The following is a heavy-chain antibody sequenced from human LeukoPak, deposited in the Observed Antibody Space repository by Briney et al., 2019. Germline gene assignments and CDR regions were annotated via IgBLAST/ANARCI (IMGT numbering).Heavy chain of an antibody. CDR1: GFTFSKFA. CDR2: ISSSGGDT. J-gene: IGHJ4*02. Sequence: QPGGSLRLSCAASGFTFSKFAMSWVRQAPGKGPEWVSTISSSGGDTYYADSVKGRFTVSRDNSKNTLFLQMNSLRAEDTALYYCAKGSLGSWYFFDYWGQGNLVTVSS. CDR3: AKGSLGSWYFFDY. V-gene: IGHV3-23*01. D-gene: IGHD6-13*01.